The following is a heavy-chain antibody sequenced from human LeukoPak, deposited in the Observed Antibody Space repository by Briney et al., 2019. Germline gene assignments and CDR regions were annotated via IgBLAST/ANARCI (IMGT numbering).Heavy chain of an antibody. Sequence: APVKVSCKASGYTFTSYGISWVRQAPGQGLEWMGWISAYNGYTNYAQKLQGGVTMTTDTSTSTAYMELRSLRSDDTAVYYCARDKRSYDILTGYYSLYYYGMDVWGQGTTVTVSS. V-gene: IGHV1-18*01. J-gene: IGHJ6*02. CDR2: ISAYNGYT. CDR1: GYTFTSYG. CDR3: ARDKRSYDILTGYYSLYYYGMDV. D-gene: IGHD3-9*01.